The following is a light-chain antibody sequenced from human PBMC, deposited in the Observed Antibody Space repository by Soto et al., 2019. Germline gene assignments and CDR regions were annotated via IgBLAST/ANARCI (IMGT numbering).Light chain of an antibody. V-gene: IGKV4-1*01. CDR3: QQYYGTPFT. CDR1: QSVLYSSSNKNY. Sequence: DIVLTQSPDSLAVSLGERATINCKSSQSVLYSSSNKNYLAWYQQKPGLPPKLLIYLASTRESGVPDRFSVSGFGTDFTLTISSLQAEDVAVYYCQQYYGTPFTFGPGTKVDIK. J-gene: IGKJ3*01. CDR2: LAS.